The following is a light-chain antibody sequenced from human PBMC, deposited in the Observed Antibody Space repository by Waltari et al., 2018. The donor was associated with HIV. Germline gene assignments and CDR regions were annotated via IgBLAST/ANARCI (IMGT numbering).Light chain of an antibody. CDR1: NIGDKT. CDR3: QVWDASSDHLVI. Sequence: SFVLTQPPSVSVAPGQTARITCGGNNIGDKTVHWYQQKPGQAPLLVVYDYSDRPSGIPERFSGSTSWNTATLTISRVEAGDEADYYCQVWDASSDHLVIFGGGTKLTVL. J-gene: IGLJ2*01. CDR2: DYS. V-gene: IGLV3-21*02.